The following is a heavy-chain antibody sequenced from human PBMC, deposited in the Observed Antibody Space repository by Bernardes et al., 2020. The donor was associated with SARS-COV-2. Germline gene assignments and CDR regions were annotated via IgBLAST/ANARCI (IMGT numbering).Heavy chain of an antibody. CDR3: ARDQYSSWYYYNFALLGDYYGMDV. V-gene: IGHV1-2*02. J-gene: IGHJ6*02. CDR2: INPNSGGT. CDR1: GYTFTGYY. Sequence: ASVKVSCKASGYTFTGYYMHWVRQAPGQGLEWMGWINPNSGGTNYAQKFQGRVTMTRDTSISTAYMELSRLRSDDTAVYYCARDQYSSWYYYNFALLGDYYGMDVWGQGTTVTVSS. D-gene: IGHD6-13*01.